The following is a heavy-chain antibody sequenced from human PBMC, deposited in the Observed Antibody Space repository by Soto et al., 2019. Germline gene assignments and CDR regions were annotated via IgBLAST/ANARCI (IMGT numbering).Heavy chain of an antibody. V-gene: IGHV3-30*03. CDR1: GVSINSCD. Sequence: GGSLRLSCAASGVSINSCDMHWVRLAPGKGPECVAIISYAGSNTYYSDSVRGRFTISRDNSKDTLYLQMHSLRSEDTAIYYCARISRYCSGGDCHAWGEGTQVTV. D-gene: IGHD2-15*01. J-gene: IGHJ4*02. CDR2: ISYAGSNT. CDR3: ARISRYCSGGDCHA.